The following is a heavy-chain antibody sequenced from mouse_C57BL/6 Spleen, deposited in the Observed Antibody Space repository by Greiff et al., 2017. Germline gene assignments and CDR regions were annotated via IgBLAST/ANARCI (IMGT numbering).Heavy chain of an antibody. D-gene: IGHD2-1*01. CDR3: ARRDYGNYLGFAY. J-gene: IGHJ3*01. V-gene: IGHV1-80*01. Sequence: VQLQQTGAELVKPGASVKISCKASGYAFSSYWMNWVKQRPGKGLEWIGQIYPGDGDTNYNGKFKGKATLTADKSSSTAYVQLSSLTSEDSAVYFCARRDYGNYLGFAYWGQGTLVTVSA. CDR2: IYPGDGDT. CDR1: GYAFSSYW.